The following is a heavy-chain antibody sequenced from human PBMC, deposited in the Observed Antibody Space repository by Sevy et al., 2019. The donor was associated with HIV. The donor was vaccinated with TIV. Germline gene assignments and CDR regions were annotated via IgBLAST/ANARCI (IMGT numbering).Heavy chain of an antibody. CDR1: GGTFSNYV. J-gene: IGHJ5*02. CDR3: ARAGQAHIRSWFDP. D-gene: IGHD4-17*01. V-gene: IGHV1-69*13. Sequence: ASVKVSCKASGGTFSNYVISWVRQAPGQGLEWMGGIIPIFGTANYAQKFQVRVTITADESTSTAYMELNSLRSEDTAVYYCARAGQAHIRSWFDPWGQGTLVTASS. CDR2: IIPIFGTA.